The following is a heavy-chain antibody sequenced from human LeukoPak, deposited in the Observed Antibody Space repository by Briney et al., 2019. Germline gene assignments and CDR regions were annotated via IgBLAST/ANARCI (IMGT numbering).Heavy chain of an antibody. J-gene: IGHJ4*02. CDR1: GGSISSSSNY. V-gene: IGHV4-39*07. D-gene: IGHD3-10*01. Sequence: SETLSLTCTVSGGSISSSSNYWGWIRQPPGKGLEWIGSIYYSGSTYYNPSLKSRVTISVDTSKNQFSLKLSSVTAADTAVYYCARDRGVAGYFDYWGQGTLVIVSS. CDR2: IYYSGST. CDR3: ARDRGVAGYFDY.